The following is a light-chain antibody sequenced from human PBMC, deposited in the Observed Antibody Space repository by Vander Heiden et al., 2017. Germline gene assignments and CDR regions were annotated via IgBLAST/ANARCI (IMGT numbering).Light chain of an antibody. V-gene: IGKV1-39*01. CDR3: QQSYSTPLT. Sequence: IKMTQSPPSLPASVGDRVTITCRASQSISSYLNWYQQKPGKAPKLLIYAASSLQSGVPARFSGSGSGTDFTLTISSLQPEDFATYYCQQSYSTPLTFGGGTKVEIK. J-gene: IGKJ4*01. CDR2: AAS. CDR1: QSISSY.